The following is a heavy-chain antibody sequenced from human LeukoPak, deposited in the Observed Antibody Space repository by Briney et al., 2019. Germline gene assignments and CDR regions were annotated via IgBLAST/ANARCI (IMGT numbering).Heavy chain of an antibody. CDR2: IRYDGSNK. CDR1: GFTFSSYG. J-gene: IGHJ6*03. V-gene: IGHV3-30*02. CDR3: AKDRGSSWYVDYYYMDV. Sequence: GGSLRVSCAASGFTFSSYGMHWVRQAPGKGLEWVAFIRYDGSNKYYADSVKGRFTISRDNSKNTLYLQMNSLRAEDTAMYYCAKDRGSSWYVDYYYMDVWGKGTTVTVSS. D-gene: IGHD6-13*01.